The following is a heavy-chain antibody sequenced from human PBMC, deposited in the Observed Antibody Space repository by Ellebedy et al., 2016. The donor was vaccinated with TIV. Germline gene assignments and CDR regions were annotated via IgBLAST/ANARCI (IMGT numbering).Heavy chain of an antibody. V-gene: IGHV4-4*07. D-gene: IGHD2-2*01. Sequence: SETLSLTCSVSGGSISGYYWSWIRQPAGKGLEWIGRIYSSGSPKINPSLESRVTMSVDTSKNQFSLTLSSVTAADTAVYYCARSSAVPGDYDAFDIWGQGTLVTVSS. J-gene: IGHJ3*02. CDR2: IYSSGSP. CDR1: GGSISGYY. CDR3: ARSSAVPGDYDAFDI.